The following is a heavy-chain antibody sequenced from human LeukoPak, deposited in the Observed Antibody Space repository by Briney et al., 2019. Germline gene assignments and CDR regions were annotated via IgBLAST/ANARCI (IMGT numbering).Heavy chain of an antibody. D-gene: IGHD6-19*01. CDR1: GYTFTSYY. CDR2: INPSGGST. V-gene: IGHV1-46*01. J-gene: IGHJ4*02. Sequence: ASVKVSCKASGYTFTSYYMHWVRQAPGQGLEWMGIINPSGGSTSYAQKFQGRVTMTRDTPTSTVYMQLSSLRSEDTAVYYCAREGAVAGSPGGFFDYWGQGTLVTVSS. CDR3: AREGAVAGSPGGFFDY.